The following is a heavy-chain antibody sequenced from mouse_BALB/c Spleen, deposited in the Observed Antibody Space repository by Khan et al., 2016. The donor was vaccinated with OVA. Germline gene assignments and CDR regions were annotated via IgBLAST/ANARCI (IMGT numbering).Heavy chain of an antibody. CDR1: GYTFTNYT. V-gene: IGHV1-4*01. Sequence: VQLQQSGAELARPGASVKMSCKASGYTFTNYTLHWVKQRPGQGLEWIGYINPSSGYTNYNQNFNDKATLTTDRSSSTAYMQLSSLTSDDSAVYYCARIPIPPYCFDYWGQGTTLTVSS. J-gene: IGHJ2*01. CDR2: INPSSGYT. CDR3: ARIPIPPYCFDY.